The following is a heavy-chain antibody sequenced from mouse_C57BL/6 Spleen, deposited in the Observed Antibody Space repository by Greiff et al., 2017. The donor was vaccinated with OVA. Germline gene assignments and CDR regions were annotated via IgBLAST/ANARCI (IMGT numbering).Heavy chain of an antibody. CDR3: ARKEDYDGMDY. CDR1: GYTFTSYW. CDR2: IHPNSGST. Sequence: VQLQQSGAELVKPGASVKLSCKASGYTFTSYWMHWVKQRPGQGLEWIGMIHPNSGSTNYNEKFKSKATLTVDKSSSTAYMQLSSLTSEDSAVYYCARKEDYDGMDYWGQGTSVTVSS. J-gene: IGHJ4*01. V-gene: IGHV1-64*01.